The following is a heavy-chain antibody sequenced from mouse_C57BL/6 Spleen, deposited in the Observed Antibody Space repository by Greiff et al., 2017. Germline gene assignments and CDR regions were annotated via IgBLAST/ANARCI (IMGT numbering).Heavy chain of an antibody. J-gene: IGHJ2*01. Sequence: ESGPGLVKPSQSLSLTCSVTGHSITSGYYWNWIRQFPGNKLEWMGYISYDGSNNYNPSLKNRISITRVTSKNQFFLKLNSVTTEDTATYYRARGGPGNYFDYWGQGTTLTVSS. CDR2: ISYDGSN. V-gene: IGHV3-6*01. D-gene: IGHD4-1*01. CDR3: ARGGPGNYFDY. CDR1: GHSITSGYY.